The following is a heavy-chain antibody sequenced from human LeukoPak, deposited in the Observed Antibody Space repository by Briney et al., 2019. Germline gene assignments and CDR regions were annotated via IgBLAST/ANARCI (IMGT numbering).Heavy chain of an antibody. CDR1: GGSISSYY. V-gene: IGHV4-59*01. J-gene: IGHJ4*02. Sequence: SETLSLTCTVSGGSISSYYWSWIRQPPWKGLEWIGYIYYSGSTNYNPSLKSRVTISVDTSKNQFSLKLSSVTAADTAVYYCARGDLIAAAGGELDYWGQGTLVTVSS. CDR2: IYYSGST. D-gene: IGHD6-13*01. CDR3: ARGDLIAAAGGELDY.